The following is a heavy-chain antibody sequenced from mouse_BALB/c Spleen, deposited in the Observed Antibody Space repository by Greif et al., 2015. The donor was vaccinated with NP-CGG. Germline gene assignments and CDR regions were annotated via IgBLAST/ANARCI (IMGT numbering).Heavy chain of an antibody. Sequence: EVQLVESGGGLVQPGGSRKLSCSASGFTFSSFGMHWVRQAPEKGLEWVAYISSGSSTIYYADTVKGRFTISRDNPKNTLFLQMASLRSEDTAMYYCARYDYDEDFDYWGQGTTLTVSS. CDR2: ISSGSSTI. V-gene: IGHV5-17*02. CDR3: ARYDYDEDFDY. J-gene: IGHJ2*01. D-gene: IGHD2-4*01. CDR1: GFTFSSFG.